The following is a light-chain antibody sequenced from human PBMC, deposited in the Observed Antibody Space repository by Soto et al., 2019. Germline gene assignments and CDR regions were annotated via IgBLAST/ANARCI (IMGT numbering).Light chain of an antibody. Sequence: EIVLTQSPATLSLSPGERATLSCRASQSVSSYLAWYQQKPGQAPRLLIYDASNRATGIPARFSGSGSGTDFTLTISSLEPEDFAVYYWQQRRTVGGGTKVDSK. CDR1: QSVSSY. J-gene: IGKJ4*01. CDR2: DAS. V-gene: IGKV3-11*01. CDR3: QQRRT.